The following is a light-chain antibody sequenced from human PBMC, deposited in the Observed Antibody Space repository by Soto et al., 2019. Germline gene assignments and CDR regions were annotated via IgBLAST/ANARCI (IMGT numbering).Light chain of an antibody. CDR2: AAS. Sequence: DIQMTQSPSSLSASVGDRVTITCRASQSISSYLNWYQQKPGKAPKLLIYAASSLQSGVPSRFSGSGSATDFTLTISSLQPEDFATYYCPQSYRTPRTFGQGTKVEIK. CDR1: QSISSY. J-gene: IGKJ1*01. V-gene: IGKV1-39*01. CDR3: PQSYRTPRT.